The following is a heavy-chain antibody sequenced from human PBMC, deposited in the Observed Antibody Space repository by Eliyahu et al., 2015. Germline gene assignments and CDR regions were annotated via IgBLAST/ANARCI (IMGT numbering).Heavy chain of an antibody. D-gene: IGHD6-19*01. J-gene: IGHJ6*02. CDR2: ISSNGGST. Sequence: GKGLEYVSAISSNGGSTYYANSVKGRFTISRDNSKNTLYLQMGSLRAEDMAVYYCARSESQWLPAPNYGMDVWGQGTTVTVSS. CDR3: ARSESQWLPAPNYGMDV. V-gene: IGHV3-64*01.